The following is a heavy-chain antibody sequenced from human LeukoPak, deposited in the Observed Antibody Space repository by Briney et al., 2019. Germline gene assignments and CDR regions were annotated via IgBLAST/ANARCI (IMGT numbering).Heavy chain of an antibody. D-gene: IGHD3-16*02. CDR2: ISGSGGST. J-gene: IGHJ4*02. V-gene: IGHV3-23*01. CDR3: AKDRSGYDYVWGSYRMYYFDY. Sequence: GGSLRLSCAASGFTFSSYAMSWVRQAPGKGLEWVSAISGSGGSTYYADSVKGRFTISRDNSKNTLHLQMNSLRAEDTAVYYCAKDRSGYDYVWGSYRMYYFDYWGQGTLVTVSS. CDR1: GFTFSSYA.